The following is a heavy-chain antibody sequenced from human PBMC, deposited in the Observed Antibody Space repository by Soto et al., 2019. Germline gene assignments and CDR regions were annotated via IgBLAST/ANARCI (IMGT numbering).Heavy chain of an antibody. D-gene: IGHD2-2*01. V-gene: IGHV4-59*01. J-gene: IGHJ4*02. Sequence: PSETLSLTCTVSGGSISSYYWSWIRQPPGKGLEWIGYIYYSGSTNYNPSLKSRVTISVDTSKNQFSLKLSSVTAADTAVYYCARGVVPAEFDYWGQGTLVTVSS. CDR2: IYYSGST. CDR3: ARGVVPAEFDY. CDR1: GGSISSYY.